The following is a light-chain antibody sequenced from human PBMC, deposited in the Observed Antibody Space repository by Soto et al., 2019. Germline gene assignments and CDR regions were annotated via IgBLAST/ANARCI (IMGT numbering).Light chain of an antibody. J-gene: IGLJ1*01. CDR3: QAWDSSTYV. CDR2: YND. Sequence: QSVLTQSPSVSGAPRQSVNISCSGNNSNIGSNAVHWYQQLPGKAPKLLMYYNDMLPSGVSDRFSGSKSGNTATLTISGTQAMDEADYYCQAWDSSTYVFGTGTKLTVL. CDR1: NSNIGSNA. V-gene: IGLV1-36*01.